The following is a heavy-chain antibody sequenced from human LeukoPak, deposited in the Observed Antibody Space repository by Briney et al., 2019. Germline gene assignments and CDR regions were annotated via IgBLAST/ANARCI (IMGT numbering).Heavy chain of an antibody. CDR1: GGSISSDY. Sequence: PSETLSLTCTVYGGSISSDYWSWIRQPPGKGLDWIGYIYYIGGTNYNPSLKSRVTISVDTSKKQFSLKLSSVTAADTAVYYCARVGTVLDGGYWGQGILVTVSS. CDR3: ARVGTVLDGGY. V-gene: IGHV4-59*01. J-gene: IGHJ4*02. CDR2: IYYIGGT. D-gene: IGHD1-7*01.